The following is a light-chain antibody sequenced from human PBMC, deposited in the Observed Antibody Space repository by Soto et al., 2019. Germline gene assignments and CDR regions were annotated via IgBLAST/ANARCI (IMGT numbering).Light chain of an antibody. CDR1: QSVFYSSNNKSY. Sequence: DTVMTQSPDSLAVSLGERATINCRSRQSVFYSSNNKSYLSWYQQRPGQPPKLLIYWASTRESGVPDRFSGSASGTDFTLTVRSLHAADVAVSFCPQCYSSPWTFSQGTKVAVK. CDR2: WAS. CDR3: PQCYSSPWT. V-gene: IGKV4-1*01. J-gene: IGKJ1*01.